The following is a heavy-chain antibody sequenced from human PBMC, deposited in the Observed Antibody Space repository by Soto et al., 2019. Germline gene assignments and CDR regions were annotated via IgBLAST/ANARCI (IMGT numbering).Heavy chain of an antibody. CDR1: GGSVRAPDW. V-gene: IGHV4-4*02. CDR2: VHISGHS. CDR3: ARVRQGCSANNCYFDP. Sequence: QVHLQESGPGLVAPSGTLSLTCTLSGGSVRAPDWWNWVRQSPDKGLEWIAEVHISGHSNYNPSLRGRVSVSIDSYKNQFYLNLNSVTAADTAIYYCARVRQGCSANNCYFDPWGQGTQVTISS. D-gene: IGHD1-1*01. J-gene: IGHJ5*01.